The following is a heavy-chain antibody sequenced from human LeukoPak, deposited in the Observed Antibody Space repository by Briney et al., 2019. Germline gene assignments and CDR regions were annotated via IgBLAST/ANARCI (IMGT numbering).Heavy chain of an antibody. J-gene: IGHJ4*02. CDR3: ARDRETRDGYNY. D-gene: IGHD5-24*01. CDR1: GGSISSGTYY. V-gene: IGHV4-61*02. CDR2: IFTSGST. Sequence: SQTLSLTCTVSGGSISSGTYYWSWIRQSAGKGLEWIGRIFTSGSTNYNPSLKSRVTISVDTSKNQFSLRLSSVTAADTAVYYCARDRETRDGYNYWGQGTLVTVSS.